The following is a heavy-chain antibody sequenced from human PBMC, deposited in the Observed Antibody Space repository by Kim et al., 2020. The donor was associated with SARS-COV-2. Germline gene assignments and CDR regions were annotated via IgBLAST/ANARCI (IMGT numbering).Heavy chain of an antibody. CDR2: ISWNSGSI. CDR3: AKGLVGATTELFDY. D-gene: IGHD1-26*01. V-gene: IGHV3-9*01. CDR1: GFTFDDYA. J-gene: IGHJ4*02. Sequence: GGSLRLSCAASGFTFDDYAMHWVRQAPGKGLEWVSGISWNSGSIGYADSVKGRFTISRDNAKNSLYLQMNSLRAEDTALYYCAKGLVGATTELFDYWGQGTLVTVSS.